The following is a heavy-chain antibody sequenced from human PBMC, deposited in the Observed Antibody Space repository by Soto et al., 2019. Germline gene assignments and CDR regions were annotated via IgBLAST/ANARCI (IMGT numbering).Heavy chain of an antibody. CDR2: IYYSGST. V-gene: IGHV4-39*01. CDR3: ARVYYYYCYMDV. J-gene: IGHJ6*03. CDR1: GGSISSSSYY. Sequence: QLQLQESGPGLVKPSETLSLTCSVSGGSISSSSYYWGWIRQPPGKGLEWIGNIYYSGSTNYNPSLTSRLTISADTSKNQFSLKLSSVTAADTAVYFCARVYYYYCYMDVWGKGTTVTVSS.